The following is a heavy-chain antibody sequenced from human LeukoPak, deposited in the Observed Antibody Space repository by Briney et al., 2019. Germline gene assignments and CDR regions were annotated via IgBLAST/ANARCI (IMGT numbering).Heavy chain of an antibody. Sequence: KPSETLSLTCIVSGGSISSRIYYWGWIRQPPGKWLEWIGSIYYSGSTYYNSSLKSRVTISVDTSKNQFSLKLSSVTAADTAVYYCANNLDSWGQGTLVTVSS. V-gene: IGHV4-39*01. CDR1: GGSISSRIYY. CDR3: ANNLDS. J-gene: IGHJ4*02. CDR2: IYYSGST.